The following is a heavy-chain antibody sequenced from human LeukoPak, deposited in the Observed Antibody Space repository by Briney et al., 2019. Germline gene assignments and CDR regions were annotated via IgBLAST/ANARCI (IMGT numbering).Heavy chain of an antibody. V-gene: IGHV1-46*01. J-gene: IGHJ4*02. CDR1: GYTFITYY. CDR3: ARGEHHGDY. CDR2: INPSGDST. D-gene: IGHD1-14*01. Sequence: ASVKVSCKASGYTFITYYMHWVRQAPGQGLEWMGIINPSGDSTSYAQKLQGRVTMTTDTSTSTAYMELRSLRSDDTAVYYCARGEHHGDYWGQGTLVTVSS.